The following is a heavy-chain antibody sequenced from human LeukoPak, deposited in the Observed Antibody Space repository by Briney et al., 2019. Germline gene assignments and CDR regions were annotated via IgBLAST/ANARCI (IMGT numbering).Heavy chain of an antibody. Sequence: SETLSLTCTVSGGSISSSSYYWGWIRQPPGKGLEWIGSIYYRGSAYYNPSLKSRATISADTSKNQLSLRLSSVTAADTAVYYCASEPLGNLDYWGQGTLVTVSS. V-gene: IGHV4-39*01. CDR3: ASEPLGNLDY. D-gene: IGHD7-27*01. CDR1: GGSISSSSYY. CDR2: IYYRGSA. J-gene: IGHJ4*02.